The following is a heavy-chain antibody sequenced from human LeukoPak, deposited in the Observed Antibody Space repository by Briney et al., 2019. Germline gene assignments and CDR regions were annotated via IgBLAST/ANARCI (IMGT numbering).Heavy chain of an antibody. CDR2: IIPMFNIE. J-gene: IGHJ4*02. Sequence: SVKVSCKASGDTFRKSAITWVRQAPGQGLEWMGGIIPMFNIEKYAQKFQGRVSITADESTNTAYMELSSLRSDDTAVYYCVRELVYSGFDWQDYWGQGTLVTVSS. V-gene: IGHV1-69*13. CDR3: VRELVYSGFDWQDY. CDR1: GDTFRKSA. D-gene: IGHD5-12*01.